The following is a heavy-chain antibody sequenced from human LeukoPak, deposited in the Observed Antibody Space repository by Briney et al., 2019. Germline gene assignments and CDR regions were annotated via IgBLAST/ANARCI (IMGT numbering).Heavy chain of an antibody. J-gene: IGHJ4*02. D-gene: IGHD2-2*01. CDR2: INPNSGGT. CDR3: ARDSCSLSSCPFFGY. V-gene: IGHV1-2*02. Sequence: ASVKVSCKASGYTFTGYYIHWVRQAPGQGLEWMGWINPNSGGTNYAQKFQGRVTMTRDTYITTAYMELSSLISDDTAVYYCARDSCSLSSCPFFGYWGQGILVTVSS. CDR1: GYTFTGYY.